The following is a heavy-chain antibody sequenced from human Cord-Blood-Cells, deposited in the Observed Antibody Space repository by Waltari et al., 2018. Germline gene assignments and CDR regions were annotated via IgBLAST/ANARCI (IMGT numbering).Heavy chain of an antibody. V-gene: IGHV1-69*06. Sequence: GGPFSSYDISWVRKAPGQGLEWMGRIIPIFGTANYAQKFQGRVTITADKSTSTAYMELSSLRSEDTAVYYCARDYRHGYYYYYGMDVWGQGTTVTVSS. CDR2: IIPIFGTA. CDR1: GGPFSSYD. J-gene: IGHJ6*02. CDR3: ARDYRHGYYYYYGMDV.